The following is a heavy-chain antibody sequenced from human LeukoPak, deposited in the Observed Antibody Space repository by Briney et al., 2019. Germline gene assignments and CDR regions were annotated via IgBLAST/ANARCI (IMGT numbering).Heavy chain of an antibody. CDR3: ARDLDILTAYYSGY. V-gene: IGHV1-18*04. D-gene: IGHD3-9*01. CDR1: GYTFTTYG. J-gene: IGHJ4*02. CDR2: ISAYNGNT. Sequence: ASVKVSCKASGYTFTTYGITWVRQAPGQGLEWMGWISAYNGNTHYAQNLQGRVNMTSDTSTSTAYVELRGLRCDDTAVNYCARDLDILTAYYSGYWGQGTLVTVSS.